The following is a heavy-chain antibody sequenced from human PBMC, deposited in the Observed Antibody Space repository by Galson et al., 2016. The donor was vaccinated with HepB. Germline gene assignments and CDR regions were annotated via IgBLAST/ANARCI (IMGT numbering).Heavy chain of an antibody. CDR3: ASPSGRYSIHTFDL. D-gene: IGHD1-26*01. V-gene: IGHV3-11*06. J-gene: IGHJ3*01. CDR2: ISPSTTHI. Sequence: SLRLSCAASGFTFSNYYMSWIRQAPGKGLEWVAYISPSTTHINYADSVMGRFTVSRDNAKNSLYLQMNSPGTEDTAVYYCASPSGRYSIHTFDLWGQGTMVTVSS. CDR1: GFTFSNYY.